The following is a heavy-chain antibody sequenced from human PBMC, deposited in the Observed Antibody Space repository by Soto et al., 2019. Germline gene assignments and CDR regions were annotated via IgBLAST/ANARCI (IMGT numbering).Heavy chain of an antibody. V-gene: IGHV3-33*01. J-gene: IGHJ4*02. CDR2: IWYDGSNK. CDR3: ARDISDILTGYYLDY. D-gene: IGHD3-9*01. CDR1: GFTFSSYG. Sequence: GGSLRLSCAASGFTFSSYGMHWVRQAPGKGLEWVAVIWYDGSNKYYADSVKGRFTISRDNSKNTLYLQMNSLRAEDTAVYYCARDISDILTGYYLDYWGQGTLVTVPQ.